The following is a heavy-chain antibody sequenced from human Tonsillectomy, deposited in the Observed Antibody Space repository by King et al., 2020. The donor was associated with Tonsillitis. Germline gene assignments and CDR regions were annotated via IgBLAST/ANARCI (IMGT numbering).Heavy chain of an antibody. CDR2: ISWDSGSI. Sequence: VQLVESGGGLVQPGRSLRLSCAASGFSFDDYAMHWVRRAPGKGLEWVSGISWDSGSIAYAGSVPGRFTISRDNAKNSLYLQMNSLRAEDTALYYCAKLYSSYDAFDIWGQGTMVTVSS. D-gene: IGHD6-19*01. J-gene: IGHJ3*02. V-gene: IGHV3-9*01. CDR1: GFSFDDYA. CDR3: AKLYSSYDAFDI.